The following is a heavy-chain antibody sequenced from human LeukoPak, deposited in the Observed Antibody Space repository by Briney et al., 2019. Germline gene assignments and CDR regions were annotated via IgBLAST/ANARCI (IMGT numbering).Heavy chain of an antibody. J-gene: IGHJ4*02. Sequence: PSETLSLTCTVSGGSISSNSYYWGWIRQPPGKGLEWIGSIYYSGSTYYNPSLKSRVTISVDTSKNQFSLKLSSVTAADTAVYYCARDIRMVVGELWSGYCTGYFDYWGQGTLVTVSS. CDR1: GGSISSNSYY. CDR3: ARDIRMVVGELWSGYCTGYFDY. CDR2: IYYSGST. V-gene: IGHV4-39*07. D-gene: IGHD3-3*01.